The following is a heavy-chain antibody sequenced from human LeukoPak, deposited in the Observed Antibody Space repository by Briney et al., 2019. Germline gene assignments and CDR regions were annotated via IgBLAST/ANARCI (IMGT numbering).Heavy chain of an antibody. J-gene: IGHJ4*02. CDR1: GFTFSIYA. CDR2: ITSSGDGT. V-gene: IGHV3-23*01. D-gene: IGHD3-16*01. CDR3: AKDRPNYYETNGNYYRRDGDY. Sequence: GGSLRLSCAASGFTFSIYAMSWVRQAPGKGLQWVSSITSSGDGTYYAGSVKGRFTISRDNSRNTLYLQMNSLRAEDTAIYYCAKDRPNYYETNGNYYRRDGDYWGQGTLVTVSS.